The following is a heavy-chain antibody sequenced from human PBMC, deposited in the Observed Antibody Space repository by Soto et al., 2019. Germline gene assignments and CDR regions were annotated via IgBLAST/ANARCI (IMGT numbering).Heavy chain of an antibody. CDR1: GFTFSSYA. Sequence: PGGSLRLSCAASGFTFSSYAMSWVRQAPGKGLEWASAISGSGGSTYYADSVKGRFTISRDNSKNTLYLQMNSLRAEDTAVYYCAKDSSGYYYDSSVQYTTMYFAYWGKGTLVTVSS. CDR3: AKDSSGYYYDSSVQYTTMYFAY. D-gene: IGHD3-22*01. J-gene: IGHJ4*02. V-gene: IGHV3-23*01. CDR2: ISGSGGST.